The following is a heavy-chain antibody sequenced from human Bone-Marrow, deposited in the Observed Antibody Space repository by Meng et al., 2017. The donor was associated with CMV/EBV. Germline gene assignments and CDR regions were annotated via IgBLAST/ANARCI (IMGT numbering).Heavy chain of an antibody. D-gene: IGHD2-15*01. V-gene: IGHV4-59*01. J-gene: IGHJ5*02. CDR1: GGSISSYY. CDR2: IYYSGST. Sequence: SETLSLTCTVSGGSISSYYWSWIRQPPGKGLEWIGYIYYSGSTNYNPSLKSRVTISVDTSKNQFSLKLSSVTAADTAVYYCARGAVAGWFDPWGRGNRVNGSS. CDR3: ARGAVAGWFDP.